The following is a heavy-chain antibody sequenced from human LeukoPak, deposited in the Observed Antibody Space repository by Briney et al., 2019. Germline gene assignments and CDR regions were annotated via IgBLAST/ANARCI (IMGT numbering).Heavy chain of an antibody. CDR2: IYYSGST. V-gene: IGHV4-59*01. CDR3: ARLGLWGSV. Sequence: SETLSLTCAVYGGSISSYYWSWIRQPPGKGLEWIGYIYYSGSTNYNPSLKSRVTISVDTSKNQFSLKLSSVTAADTAVYYCARLGLWGSVWGQGTLVTVSS. J-gene: IGHJ4*02. CDR1: GGSISSYY. D-gene: IGHD4/OR15-4a*01.